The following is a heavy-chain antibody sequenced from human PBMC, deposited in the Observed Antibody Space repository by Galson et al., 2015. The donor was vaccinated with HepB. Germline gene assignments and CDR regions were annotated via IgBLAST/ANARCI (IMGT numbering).Heavy chain of an antibody. CDR3: AREGPGIAVAGRSVDP. J-gene: IGHJ5*02. CDR1: GYSFTSYW. CDR2: IDPSDSYT. D-gene: IGHD6-19*01. V-gene: IGHV5-10-1*01. Sequence: QSGAEVKKPGESLRISCKGSGYSFTSYWISWVRQMPGKGLEWMGRIDPSDSYTNYSPSFQGHVTISADKSISTAYLQWSSLKASDTAMYYCAREGPGIAVAGRSVDPWGQGTLVTVSS.